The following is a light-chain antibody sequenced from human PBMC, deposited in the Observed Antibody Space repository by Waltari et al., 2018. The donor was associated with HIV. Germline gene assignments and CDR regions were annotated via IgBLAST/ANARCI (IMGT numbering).Light chain of an antibody. CDR1: SLPKKY. CDR2: DDT. V-gene: IGLV3-16*01. CDR3: LSIDNSGTYVI. Sequence: SYELTQPPSVSVSLGHMARTTCSAESLPKKYVSRFHQKPGQFPVTVTSDDTESPSGIPERFSGSTSGTIVTMTISGVQAEDDTDYYCLSIDNSGTYVIFGGGTKLTVL. J-gene: IGLJ2*01.